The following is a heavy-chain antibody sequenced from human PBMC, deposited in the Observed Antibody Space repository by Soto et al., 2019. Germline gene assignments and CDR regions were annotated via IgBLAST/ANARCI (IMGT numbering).Heavy chain of an antibody. CDR3: AHRQVSGYAYGGLDY. D-gene: IGHD5-12*01. CDR1: GFSLSTSEVG. J-gene: IGHJ4*02. CDR2: IYWDDDK. Sequence: QITLKESGPTLVKPTQTLTLTCTFSGFSLSTSEVGVGWIRQPPRKALEWLALIYWDDDKRYSPSLKSRLTITKDTSKNQVVLTMTNMDPVDTATYYCAHRQVSGYAYGGLDYWGQGTLVTVSS. V-gene: IGHV2-5*02.